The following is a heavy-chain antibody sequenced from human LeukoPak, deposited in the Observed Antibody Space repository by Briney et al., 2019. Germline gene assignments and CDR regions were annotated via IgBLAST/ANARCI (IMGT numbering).Heavy chain of an antibody. V-gene: IGHV3-30*02. CDR1: GFTFSSFG. J-gene: IGHJ4*02. D-gene: IGHD6-19*01. CDR2: IRYDGSNK. Sequence: GGSLRLSWAASGFTFSSFGMHWGRQAPGKGLEWGAFIRYDGSNKYYADSVKGRFTISRDNSKNTLYLQMNSLRAEDTAVYYCAKADSSGWYGMYYFDYWGQGTLVTVSS. CDR3: AKADSSGWYGMYYFDY.